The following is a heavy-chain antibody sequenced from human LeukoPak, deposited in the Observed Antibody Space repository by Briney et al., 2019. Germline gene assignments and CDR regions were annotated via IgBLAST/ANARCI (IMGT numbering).Heavy chain of an antibody. D-gene: IGHD2-2*01. V-gene: IGHV3-30*02. CDR1: GFTFSSYG. Sequence: PGGSLRLSCAASGFTFSSYGMHWVRQAPGKGLEWVAFIRYDGSNKYYADSVKGRFTISRDNSKNTLYLQMNSLRAEDTAVYYCAKDVEALASWGYWGQGTLVTVSS. CDR2: IRYDGSNK. J-gene: IGHJ4*02. CDR3: AKDVEALASWGY.